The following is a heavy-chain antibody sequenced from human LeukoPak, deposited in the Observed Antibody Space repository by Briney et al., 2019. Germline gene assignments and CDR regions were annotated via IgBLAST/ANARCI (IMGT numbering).Heavy chain of an antibody. D-gene: IGHD6-13*01. CDR2: MNPNNGNT. J-gene: IGHJ4*02. V-gene: IGHV1-8*01. CDR1: GTTFMSND. CDR3: AGGGNIGAVPTA. Sequence: ASVTVSCKVSGTTFMSNDINWVRQATGQGLEWMGWMNPNNGNTGYAPRFQGRVTMTRNTSITTAYMELSSLTSEDTAVYYCAGGGNIGAVPTAWGQGTLVTVSS.